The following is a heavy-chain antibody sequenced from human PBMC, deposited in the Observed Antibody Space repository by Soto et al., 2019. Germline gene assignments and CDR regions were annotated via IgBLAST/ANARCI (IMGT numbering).Heavy chain of an antibody. CDR1: SGSXSSSNW. D-gene: IGHD3-10*01. J-gene: IGHJ4*02. Sequence: SETLSLTCAVSSGSXSSSNWWSWDRQPPGKGLEWIGEIYHSGSTNYNPSLKRRVTISEDKSKNQFSLKLSSVTAAATAVYYCAMVRWFGEFYFDCWGQGTLVTVSS. CDR2: IYHSGST. CDR3: AMVRWFGEFYFDC. V-gene: IGHV4-4*02.